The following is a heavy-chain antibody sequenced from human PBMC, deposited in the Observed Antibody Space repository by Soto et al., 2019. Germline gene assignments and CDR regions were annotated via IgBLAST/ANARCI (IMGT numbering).Heavy chain of an antibody. CDR1: GFTFSSYG. V-gene: IGHV3-30*18. J-gene: IGHJ6*02. CDR2: ISYDGSNK. CDR3: AKERGPRANYDFWSGYYRDYYGMDV. D-gene: IGHD3-3*01. Sequence: QVQLVESGGGVVQPGRSLRLSCAASGFTFSSYGMHWVRQAPGKGLEWVAVISYDGSNKYYADSVKGRFTISRDNSKNTLYLQMNSLRAEDTAVYYCAKERGPRANYDFWSGYYRDYYGMDVWGQGTTVTVSS.